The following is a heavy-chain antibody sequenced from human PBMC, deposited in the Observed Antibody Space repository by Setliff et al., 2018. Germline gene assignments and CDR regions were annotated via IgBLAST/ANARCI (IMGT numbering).Heavy chain of an antibody. CDR2: IYTGGST. J-gene: IGHJ2*01. CDR1: GFTVSSSY. D-gene: IGHD6-19*01. V-gene: IGHV3-66*02. Sequence: GGSLRLSCAASGFTVSSSYMTWVRQAPGKGLEWVSVIYTGGSTYYADSMKDRFTISRDTSKNTLYLQMNSLRTEDTAVYYCARLPVAGTNYWYFDLRGRGTLVTVSS. CDR3: ARLPVAGTNYWYFDL.